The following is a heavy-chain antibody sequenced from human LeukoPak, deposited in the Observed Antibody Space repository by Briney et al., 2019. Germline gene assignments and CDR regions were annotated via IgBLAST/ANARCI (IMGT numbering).Heavy chain of an antibody. Sequence: GGSLRLSCAASGFTFSSYTMHWVRQAPGKGLEWVAVISYDEKNEYYADSVSGRFTISRDNSKNTLYLQMNSLRAEDTAVYYCARWFPYSSRSYGMDVWGQGTTVTVSS. CDR1: GFTFSSYT. V-gene: IGHV3-30*04. D-gene: IGHD6-13*01. CDR2: ISYDEKNE. CDR3: ARWFPYSSRSYGMDV. J-gene: IGHJ6*02.